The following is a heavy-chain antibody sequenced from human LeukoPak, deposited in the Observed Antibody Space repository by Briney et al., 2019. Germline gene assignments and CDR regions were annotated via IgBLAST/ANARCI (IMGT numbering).Heavy chain of an antibody. CDR3: ARDLIAAAGTSGYYYYYMDV. CDR1: GFTFSDHW. J-gene: IGHJ6*03. Sequence: PGGSLRLSCAASGFTFSDHWMAWVRQAPGKGLEWVSSISSSSSYIYYADSVKGRFTISRDNAKNSLYLQMNSLRAEDTAVYYCARDLIAAAGTSGYYYYYMDVWGKGTTVTVSS. V-gene: IGHV3-21*01. CDR2: ISSSSSYI. D-gene: IGHD6-13*01.